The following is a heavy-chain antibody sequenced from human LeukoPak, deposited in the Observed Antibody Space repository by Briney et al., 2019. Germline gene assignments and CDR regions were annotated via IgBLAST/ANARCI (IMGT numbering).Heavy chain of an antibody. Sequence: TSETLSLTCTVSGGSISSSTYYWGWIRQPPGKGLEWIGAIYYTGTTYYNPSLRSRVTISVDTSKNHFSLKLSSVTAADTALYYCARFRDFAFDYWGQGTLVTVSS. V-gene: IGHV4-39*02. CDR2: IYYTGTT. CDR1: GGSISSSTYY. CDR3: ARFRDFAFDY. J-gene: IGHJ4*02. D-gene: IGHD3/OR15-3a*01.